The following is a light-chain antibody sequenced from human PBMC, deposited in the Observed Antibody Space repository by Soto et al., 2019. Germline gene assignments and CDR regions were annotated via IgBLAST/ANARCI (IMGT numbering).Light chain of an antibody. V-gene: IGLV2-14*03. Sequence: QSVLTQPASVSGSPGQSIAISCTGTSSDVGGYNYVSWYQQHPGKAPKLMIYDVSSRPSGVSNRFSGSKSGNTASLTISGLQAGDEADYYCRSYTSSTTEVLGNGTKVTVL. J-gene: IGLJ1*01. CDR3: RSYTSSTTEV. CDR2: DVS. CDR1: SSDVGGYNY.